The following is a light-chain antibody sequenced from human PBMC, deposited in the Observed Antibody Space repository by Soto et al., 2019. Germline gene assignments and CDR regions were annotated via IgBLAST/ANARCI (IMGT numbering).Light chain of an antibody. CDR1: RGDIGGYNY. CDR2: DVY. V-gene: IGLV2-14*03. J-gene: IGLJ1*01. Sequence: QSALTQPASVSASLGQSIIISCTGTRGDIGGYNYVSWYQQHPGKAPKLMIYDVYHRPSGVSNRFSASKSGNTASLTISGLQAEDEADYYCSSYTSSTTLVFGTGTKVTVL. CDR3: SSYTSSTTLV.